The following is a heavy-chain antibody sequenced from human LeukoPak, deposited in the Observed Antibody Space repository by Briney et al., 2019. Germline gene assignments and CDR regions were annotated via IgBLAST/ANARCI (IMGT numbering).Heavy chain of an antibody. J-gene: IGHJ4*02. V-gene: IGHV4-38-2*01. CDR1: TYSISSGYW. D-gene: IGHD6-19*01. Sequence: SVNVSFNCSVYTYSISSGYWWGWIREPPVKGLEWIGSIYHSENTYYNQSLKSRVSISVDTSKNLYSLKLSSVTAADTAVYYWARLFTSGPYYFDYWGQGTLVTVSS. CDR2: IYHSENT. CDR3: ARLFTSGPYYFDY.